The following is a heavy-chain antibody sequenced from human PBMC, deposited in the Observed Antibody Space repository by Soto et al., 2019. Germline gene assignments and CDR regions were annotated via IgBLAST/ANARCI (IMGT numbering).Heavy chain of an antibody. V-gene: IGHV3-30*18. D-gene: IGHD6-13*01. Sequence: QVQLVESGGGVVQPGRPLRLSCAASGFTFSSYGMHWVRQAPGKGLEWVAVISYDGSNKYYADSVKGRFTISRDNSKNTLYLQMNSLRAEDTAVYYCAKDLRAGHYYYGMDVWGQGTTVTVSS. CDR2: ISYDGSNK. CDR1: GFTFSSYG. J-gene: IGHJ6*02. CDR3: AKDLRAGHYYYGMDV.